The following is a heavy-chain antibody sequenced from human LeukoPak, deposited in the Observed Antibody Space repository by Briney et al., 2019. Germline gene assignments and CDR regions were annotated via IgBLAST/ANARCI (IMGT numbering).Heavy chain of an antibody. J-gene: IGHJ4*02. CDR2: INPNSGGT. CDR3: ARWVTTVVNRYFDY. Sequence: VASVKVSCKASGYTFTGYYMHWVRQAPGQGLEWMGWINPNSGGTNYAQKFQGRVTMTRDTSISTAYMELSRLRSDDTAVYYCARWVTTVVNRYFDYWGQGTLVTVSS. CDR1: GYTFTGYY. D-gene: IGHD4-23*01. V-gene: IGHV1-2*02.